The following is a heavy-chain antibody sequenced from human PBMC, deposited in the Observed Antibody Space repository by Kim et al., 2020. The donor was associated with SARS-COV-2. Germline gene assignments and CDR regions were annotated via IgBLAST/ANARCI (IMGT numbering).Heavy chain of an antibody. CDR1: GFTFNKAW. CDR2: IKSETDGEAR. J-gene: IGHJ4*02. Sequence: GGSLRLSCVASGFTFNKAWMSWVRQAPGKGLEWVGRIKSETDGEARVYAAPVQDRFTISRDDSKNTLYLQMSSLKIEDTAVYYCTTSPRRNNYDSSGYLVDYWGQGTLVTVSS. V-gene: IGHV3-15*01. CDR3: TTSPRRNNYDSSGYLVDY. D-gene: IGHD3-22*01.